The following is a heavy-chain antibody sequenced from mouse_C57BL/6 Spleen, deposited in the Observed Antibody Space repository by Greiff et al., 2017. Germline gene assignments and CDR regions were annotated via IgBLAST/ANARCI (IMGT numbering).Heavy chain of an antibody. CDR1: GYTFTDYE. Sequence: VQLQQSGAELVRPGASVTLSCKASGYTFTDYEMHWVKQTPVHGLEWIGAIDPETGGTAYNQKFKGKAILTADKSSSTAYMELRSLTSEDSAVYYCTREAYDYGGGYYFDYWGQGTTLTVSS. V-gene: IGHV1-15*01. D-gene: IGHD2-4*01. J-gene: IGHJ2*01. CDR3: TREAYDYGGGYYFDY. CDR2: IDPETGGT.